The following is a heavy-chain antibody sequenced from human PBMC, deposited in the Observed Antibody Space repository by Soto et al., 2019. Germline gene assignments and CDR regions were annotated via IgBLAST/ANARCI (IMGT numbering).Heavy chain of an antibody. J-gene: IGHJ6*02. CDR3: ARASITTTDGYYYYGLDV. Sequence: PSETLSLTCTVSGGSVSNVNFYWTWIRQPPGKGLEWIGFIFYSGSTYYNPSLKSRLTTSVDTSKNQFSLELSSVTAADTAVYYCARASITTTDGYYYYGLDVWGPGTTVTVSS. CDR1: GGSVSNVNFY. D-gene: IGHD3-22*01. CDR2: IFYSGST. V-gene: IGHV4-30-4*01.